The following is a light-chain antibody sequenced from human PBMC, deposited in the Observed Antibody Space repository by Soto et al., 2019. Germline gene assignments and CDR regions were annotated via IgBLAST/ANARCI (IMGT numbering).Light chain of an antibody. CDR3: QQYHTSPLT. CDR2: AAS. J-gene: IGKJ1*01. CDR1: QSVTSNY. V-gene: IGKV3-20*01. Sequence: EIVLTQSPGTLSLSPGERATLSCGASQSVTSNYLAWYQQKPGQAPRLLIYAASSRATGIPDRFSGSGSGTDFTLTISRLEPEDFALYYCQQYHTSPLTFGQGTKVDIK.